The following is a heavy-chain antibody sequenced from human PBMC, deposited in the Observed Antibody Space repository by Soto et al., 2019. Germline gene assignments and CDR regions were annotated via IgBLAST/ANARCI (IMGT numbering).Heavy chain of an antibody. V-gene: IGHV3-23*01. D-gene: IGHD5-12*01. CDR3: AKHWLPTPNNWFDP. CDR2: ISGSGGST. J-gene: IGHJ5*02. CDR1: GFTFSSYA. Sequence: GALRLSCAASGFTFSSYAMSWVRQAPGKGLEWVSAISGSGGSTYYADSVKGRFTISRDNSKNTLYLQMSSLRAEDTAVYYCAKHWLPTPNNWFDPWGQGTLVTVSS.